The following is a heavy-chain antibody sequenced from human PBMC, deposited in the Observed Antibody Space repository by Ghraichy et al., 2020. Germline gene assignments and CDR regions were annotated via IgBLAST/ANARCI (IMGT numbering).Heavy chain of an antibody. CDR1: GGSISSGGYS. CDR2: IYHSGST. Sequence: TLSLTCAVSGGSISSGGYSWSWIRQPPGKGLEWIGYIYHSGSTYYNPSLKSRVTISVDRSKNQFSLKLSSVTAADTAVYYCARVAGNYDILTGYYSYWYFDLWGRGTLVTVSS. D-gene: IGHD3-9*01. J-gene: IGHJ2*01. CDR3: ARVAGNYDILTGYYSYWYFDL. V-gene: IGHV4-30-2*01.